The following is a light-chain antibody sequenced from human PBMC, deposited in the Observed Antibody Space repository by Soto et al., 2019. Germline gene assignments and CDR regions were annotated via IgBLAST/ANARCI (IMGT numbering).Light chain of an antibody. Sequence: DIQMTKSPSSLSASVGDRVTITCRASQGISNYFAWYQQKPGKVPKLLIYAASTLQSGVPSRFSGSGSGTDFTLIISSLQPEDVATYYCQKYNSAPRGTCGQGTRLEIK. V-gene: IGKV1-27*01. CDR3: QKYNSAPRGT. CDR2: AAS. CDR1: QGISNY. J-gene: IGKJ5*01.